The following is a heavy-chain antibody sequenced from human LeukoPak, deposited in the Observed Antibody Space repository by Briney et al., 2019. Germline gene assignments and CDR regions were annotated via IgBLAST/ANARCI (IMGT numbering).Heavy chain of an antibody. Sequence: GGSLRLSCAASGFTFSSFWMTWVRQAPGKGLEWVANIKQDGSEKYYVDSVRGRFTISRDNATNSLYLQMNSLRAEDTAVYYCARDLNYFDYWGQGRWSPSPQ. CDR3: ARDLNYFDY. CDR1: GFTFSSFW. CDR2: IKQDGSEK. V-gene: IGHV3-7*01. J-gene: IGHJ4*02.